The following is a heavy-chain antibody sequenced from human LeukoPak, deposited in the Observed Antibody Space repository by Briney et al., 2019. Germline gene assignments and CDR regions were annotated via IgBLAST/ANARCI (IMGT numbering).Heavy chain of an antibody. J-gene: IGHJ6*03. Sequence: ASVKVSCKASGYSFTDYYMHWVRQAPGQGLEWMGWINPNSGGTNYAQKFQGRVTMTRDTSISTAYMELSRLRSDDTAVYYCARVGYSSSWYAGYYYYYMDVWGKGTTVTISS. D-gene: IGHD6-13*01. CDR1: GYSFTDYY. V-gene: IGHV1-2*02. CDR2: INPNSGGT. CDR3: ARVGYSSSWYAGYYYYYMDV.